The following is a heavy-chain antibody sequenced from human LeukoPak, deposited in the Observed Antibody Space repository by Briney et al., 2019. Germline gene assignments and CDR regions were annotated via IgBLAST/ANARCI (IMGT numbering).Heavy chain of an antibody. Sequence: PGGSLRLSCAASGVAISGYWMSWVRQPPGKGLEWIGEINHSGSTNYNPSLKSRVTISVDTSKNQFSLKLSSVTAADTAVYYCARRGNRILYLMVRGVRSTFDYWGQGTLVTVSS. V-gene: IGHV4-34*01. CDR1: GVAISGYW. D-gene: IGHD3-10*01. CDR2: INHSGST. CDR3: ARRGNRILYLMVRGVRSTFDY. J-gene: IGHJ4*02.